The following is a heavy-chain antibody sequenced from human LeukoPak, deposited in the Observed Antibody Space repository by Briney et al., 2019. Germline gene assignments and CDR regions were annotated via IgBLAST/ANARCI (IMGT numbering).Heavy chain of an antibody. Sequence: GSLRLSCAASGFTFSSYSMNWVRQAPGKGLEWVSSISSSSSYIYYADSVKGRFTISRDNAKNSLYLQMNSLRAEDTAVYYCARRPHGGYYYDSSPLYFFDYWGQGTLVTVSS. D-gene: IGHD3-22*01. V-gene: IGHV3-21*01. CDR3: ARRPHGGYYYDSSPLYFFDY. CDR2: ISSSSSYI. CDR1: GFTFSSYS. J-gene: IGHJ4*02.